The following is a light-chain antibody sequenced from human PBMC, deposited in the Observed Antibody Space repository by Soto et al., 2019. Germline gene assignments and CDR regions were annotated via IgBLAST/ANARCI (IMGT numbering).Light chain of an antibody. V-gene: IGLV2-14*01. J-gene: IGLJ2*01. Sequence: QSALTQPASVSGSPGQSITISCTGTSSDVGGYNYVSWYQQHPGKAPKLMIYDVSNRPSGVSNRFFGSESGNTASLTISGLQAEDEADYYCSSYTSSSLVVFGGGTKLTVL. CDR3: SSYTSSSLVV. CDR1: SSDVGGYNY. CDR2: DVS.